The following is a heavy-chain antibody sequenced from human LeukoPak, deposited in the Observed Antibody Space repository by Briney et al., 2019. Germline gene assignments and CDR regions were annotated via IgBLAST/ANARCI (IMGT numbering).Heavy chain of an antibody. CDR1: GGSISSSSYY. V-gene: IGHV4-61*02. D-gene: IGHD3-10*01. CDR2: IYSSGST. J-gene: IGHJ4*02. Sequence: SQTLSLTCTVSGGSISSSSYYWSWIRQPAGKGLEWIGRIYSSGSTNYNPSLKSRVTISVDTSKNQFSLRLSSVTAADTAVYYCARMGLVRGVIEYWGRGTLVTVSS. CDR3: ARMGLVRGVIEY.